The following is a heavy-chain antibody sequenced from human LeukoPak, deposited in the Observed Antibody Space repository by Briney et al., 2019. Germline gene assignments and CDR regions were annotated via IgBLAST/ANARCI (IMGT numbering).Heavy chain of an antibody. V-gene: IGHV3-23*01. CDR1: GIPFAKAW. CDR2: ISGSGGST. CDR3: AKDGPWIQAYFDY. Sequence: GGSLRLSCAASGIPFAKAWMSWVRQAPGKGLEWVSAISGSGGSTYYADSVKGRFTISRDNSKNTLYLQMNSLRAEDTAVYYCAKDGPWIQAYFDYWGQGTLVTVSS. J-gene: IGHJ4*02. D-gene: IGHD5-12*01.